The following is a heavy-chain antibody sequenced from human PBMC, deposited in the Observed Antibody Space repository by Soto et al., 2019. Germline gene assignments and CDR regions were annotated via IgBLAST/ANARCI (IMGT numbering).Heavy chain of an antibody. CDR2: ISYDGKQT. Sequence: AGGSLRLSCGAPGVTFKDYGMHWVRQAPGKGLEWVAVISYDGKQTYYADSVKGRFTISKDKSKRTLFLQMNSLRVDDTAVYYCARDGWGSNWYCDLWGRGTLVT. J-gene: IGHJ2*01. CDR3: ARDGWGSNWYCDL. V-gene: IGHV3-30*03. CDR1: GVTFKDYG. D-gene: IGHD3-16*01.